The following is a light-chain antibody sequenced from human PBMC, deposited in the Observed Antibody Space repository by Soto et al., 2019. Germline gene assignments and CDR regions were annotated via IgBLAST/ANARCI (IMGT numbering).Light chain of an antibody. V-gene: IGKV3-15*01. CDR2: GAS. J-gene: IGKJ4*01. Sequence: MTQSPDTLSVSPGERVTFSCRASQSISTNLAWYQQKPGQAPMLLIYGASTRDTHIPDRFSGTGSETEFSLSVSRLQSEDFAIYYCQQYYDWPLVTFGGGTSVEI. CDR3: QQYYDWPLVT. CDR1: QSISTN.